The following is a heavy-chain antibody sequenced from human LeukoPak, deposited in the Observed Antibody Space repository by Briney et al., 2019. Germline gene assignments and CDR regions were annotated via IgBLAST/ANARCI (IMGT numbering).Heavy chain of an antibody. J-gene: IGHJ4*02. D-gene: IGHD3-10*01. CDR3: AIKTKGDY. V-gene: IGHV3-23*01. Sequence: GGSLRLSCAASGFIFSSYAMSWVRQAPGKGLEWVSTITTSGGSTYYADSVKGRFTISRDNSKNTLYLQMNSLRAEDTAVYYCAIKTKGDYWGQGTLVTVSS. CDR2: ITTSGGST. CDR1: GFIFSSYA.